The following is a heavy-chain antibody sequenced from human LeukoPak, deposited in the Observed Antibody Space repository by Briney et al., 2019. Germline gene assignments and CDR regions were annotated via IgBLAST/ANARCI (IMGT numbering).Heavy chain of an antibody. J-gene: IGHJ4*02. CDR1: GGSISSYY. CDR2: IYYSGST. V-gene: IGHV4-59*01. Sequence: SETLSLTCTVSGGSISSYYWSWIRQPPGKGLEWIGYIYYSGSTNYNSSLKSRVTISVDTSKNQFSLKLSSVTAADTAMYYCAREGSGSYYIDYWGQGTLVTVSS. D-gene: IGHD3-10*01. CDR3: AREGSGSYYIDY.